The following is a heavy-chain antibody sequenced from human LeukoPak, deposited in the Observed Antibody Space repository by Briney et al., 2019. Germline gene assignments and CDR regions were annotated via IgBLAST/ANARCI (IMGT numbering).Heavy chain of an antibody. CDR1: GGSFSGYY. J-gene: IGHJ4*02. Sequence: PSETLSLTCAVYGGSFSGYYWSWIRQPPGKGLEWIGEINHSGSTNYNPSLKSRVTISVDTSKNQFSLKLSSVTAADTAVYYCARDTSYVWGSYRYLGTFDYWGQGTLVTVSS. D-gene: IGHD3-16*02. V-gene: IGHV4-34*01. CDR2: INHSGST. CDR3: ARDTSYVWGSYRYLGTFDY.